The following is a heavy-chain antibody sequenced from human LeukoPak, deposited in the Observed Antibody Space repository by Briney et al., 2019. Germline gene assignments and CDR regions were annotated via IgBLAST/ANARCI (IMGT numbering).Heavy chain of an antibody. J-gene: IGHJ6*02. V-gene: IGHV4-39*07. CDR1: GGSISSSSYY. CDR3: ARDHKGDYDYYYYGMDV. D-gene: IGHD4-17*01. CDR2: IYYSGST. Sequence: SETLSLTCTVSGGSISSSSYYWGWMRQPPGKGLEWIGSIYYSGSTYYNPSLKSRVTISVDTSKNQFSLKLSSVTAADTAVYYCARDHKGDYDYYYYGMDVWGQGTTVTVSS.